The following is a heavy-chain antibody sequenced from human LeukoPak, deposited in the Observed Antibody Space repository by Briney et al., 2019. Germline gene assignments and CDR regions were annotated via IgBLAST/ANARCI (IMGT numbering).Heavy chain of an antibody. CDR1: GGSISSYY. J-gene: IGHJ4*02. CDR3: ATGAVIRGVTYFDY. Sequence: SETLSLTCTVSGGSISSYYWSWIRQPPGKGLEWIAYLFYSGSTDYNPSLESRVTISVDTSKNQFSLKLTSVPAADRALYYCATGAVIRGVTYFDYWGQGTLVTVSS. D-gene: IGHD3-10*01. CDR2: LFYSGST. V-gene: IGHV4-59*01.